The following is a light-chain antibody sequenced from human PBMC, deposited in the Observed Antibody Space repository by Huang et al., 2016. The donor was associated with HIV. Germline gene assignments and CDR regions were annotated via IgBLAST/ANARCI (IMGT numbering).Light chain of an antibody. CDR3: QQYNDWPPI. V-gene: IGKV3-15*01. CDR1: QSISSN. J-gene: IGKJ3*01. CDR2: GAF. Sequence: EIVMTQSPATLSVSPGERVTLSCRASQSISSNFAWYQQNPGQAPRLLIFGAFTRASGIPARFGGSGSGTEFTLTISSLQPEDFAVYYCQQYNDWPPIFGPGTKVDL.